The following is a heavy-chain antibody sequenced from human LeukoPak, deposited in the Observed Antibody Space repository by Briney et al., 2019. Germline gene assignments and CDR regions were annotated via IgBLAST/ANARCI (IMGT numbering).Heavy chain of an antibody. V-gene: IGHV3-43D*03. D-gene: IGHD6-13*01. J-gene: IGHJ5*02. CDR2: ITWNGAGT. CDR1: GFTFYDYA. CDR3: AKYSSSWYPEGDWFDP. Sequence: PGGSLRRSCAASGFTFYDYAMHWVRQAPGKGLEWVSLITWNGAGTFYADSVKGRFTISRDNSKNCLYLQMNSLRAEDTAVYYCAKYSSSWYPEGDWFDPWGQGTLVTVSS.